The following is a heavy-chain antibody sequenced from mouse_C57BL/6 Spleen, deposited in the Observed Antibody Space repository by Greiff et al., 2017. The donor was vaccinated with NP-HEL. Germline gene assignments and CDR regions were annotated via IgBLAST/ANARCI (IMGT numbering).Heavy chain of an antibody. CDR2: IRNKANNHAT. CDR3: LWLRRPDY. Sequence: EVQVVESGGGLVQPGGSMKLSCAASGFTFSDAWMDWVRQSPEKGLEWVAEIRNKANNHATYYAESVKGRFTISRDDSKRSVDLQMNRLRAEYTGIDYCLWLRRPDYWGQGTTLTVSS. V-gene: IGHV6-6*01. J-gene: IGHJ2*01. CDR1: GFTFSDAW. D-gene: IGHD2-2*01.